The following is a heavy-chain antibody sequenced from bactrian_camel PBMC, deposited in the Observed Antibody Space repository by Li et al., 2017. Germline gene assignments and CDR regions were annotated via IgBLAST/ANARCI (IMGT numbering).Heavy chain of an antibody. J-gene: IGHJ6*01. CDR1: GFIFGNYD. D-gene: IGHD1*01. CDR2: INKNEVGSLT. V-gene: IGHV3S40*01. Sequence: VQLVESGGGLVQPGGSLTLSCAASGFIFGNYDMSWVRQVPGKGLEWISTINKNEVGSLTYYADSVVGRFTISRDNAKNTVYLQMNSLKPEDTATYYCVSRENMAGWAAWGYWGQGTQVTVS. CDR3: VSRENMAGWAAWGY.